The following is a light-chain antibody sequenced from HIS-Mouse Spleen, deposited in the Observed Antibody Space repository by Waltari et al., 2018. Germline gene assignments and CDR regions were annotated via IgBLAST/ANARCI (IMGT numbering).Light chain of an antibody. CDR1: ALPKKY. Sequence: SYELTQPPSVSVSPGQTARITCSGDALPKKYAYWYQQKSGRAPVLVIYEDSNRPAGIPERCSGSSSGTMATLTISGAQVEDEADYYCYSTDSSGNHRVFGGGTKLTVL. CDR2: EDS. J-gene: IGLJ2*01. V-gene: IGLV3-10*01. CDR3: YSTDSSGNHRV.